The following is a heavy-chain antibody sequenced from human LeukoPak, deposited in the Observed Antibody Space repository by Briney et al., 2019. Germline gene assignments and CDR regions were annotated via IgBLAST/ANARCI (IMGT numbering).Heavy chain of an antibody. CDR3: ARGSSTRGYTPPNWFDP. J-gene: IGHJ5*02. CDR2: ISPNSGGT. V-gene: IGHV1-2*02. CDR1: GYTFTGYY. D-gene: IGHD5-18*01. Sequence: ASVKVSCKASGYTFTGYYMHWVRQAPGQGLEWMGWISPNSGGTNYAQKFQGRVTMTRDTSISTAYMELSRLRSDDTAVYYCARGSSTRGYTPPNWFDPWGQGTLVTVSS.